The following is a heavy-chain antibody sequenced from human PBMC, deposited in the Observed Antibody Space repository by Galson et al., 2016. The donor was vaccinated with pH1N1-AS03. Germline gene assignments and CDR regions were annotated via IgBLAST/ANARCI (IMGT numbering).Heavy chain of an antibody. D-gene: IGHD3-22*01. V-gene: IGHV4-39*07. CDR1: GDSISSSTYY. CDR3: ARRHAYDSSGYYYVGYFDY. Sequence: ETLSLTCTVSGDSISSSTYYWGWIRQPPGKGLEWVGSIYSSGSTYYNPSLKSRVTTSVDTSKNQFSLKLSSVTAADTAVYYCARRHAYDSSGYYYVGYFDYWGQGTLVTVSS. CDR2: IYSSGST. J-gene: IGHJ4*02.